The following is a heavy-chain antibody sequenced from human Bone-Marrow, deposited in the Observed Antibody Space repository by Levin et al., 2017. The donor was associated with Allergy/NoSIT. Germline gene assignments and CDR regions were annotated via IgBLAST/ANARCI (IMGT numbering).Heavy chain of an antibody. CDR2: LDWGDYK. D-gene: IGHD3-22*01. CDR3: ARLNYYDRSGMLAAFDF. CDR1: GFSLNDRGMC. V-gene: IGHV2-70*13. J-gene: IGHJ3*01. Sequence: SGPTLVKPTQTLTLTCTFSGFSLNDRGMCVTWIRQPPGKAPEWLALLDWGDYKFFSHSVETRLTISKDTSKNQVVLTMTNMDPLDTSTYDSARLNYYDRSGMLAAFDFWGQGARVTVTS.